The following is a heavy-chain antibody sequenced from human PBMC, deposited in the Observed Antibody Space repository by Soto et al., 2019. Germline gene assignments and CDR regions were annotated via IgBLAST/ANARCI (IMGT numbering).Heavy chain of an antibody. CDR2: ISWNSGSI. V-gene: IGHV3-9*01. Sequence: GGSLRLSCAASGFTFDDYAMHWVRQAPGKGLEWVSGISWNSGSIGYADSVKGRFTISRDNAKNSLYLQMNSLRAEDTALYYCAKDIGAGYCSSTSCYDAFDIWGQGTMVTVSS. CDR1: GFTFDDYA. J-gene: IGHJ3*02. D-gene: IGHD2-2*01. CDR3: AKDIGAGYCSSTSCYDAFDI.